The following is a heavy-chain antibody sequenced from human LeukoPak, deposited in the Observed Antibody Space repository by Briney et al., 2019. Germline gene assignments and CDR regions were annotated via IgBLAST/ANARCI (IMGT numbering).Heavy chain of an antibody. V-gene: IGHV4-34*01. CDR3: ARGPKDYDFWSGTGSYGMDV. CDR2: INHSGST. CDR1: GGSFSGYY. J-gene: IGHJ6*02. D-gene: IGHD3-3*01. Sequence: SETLSLTCAVYGGSFSGYYWSWIRQPPGKGLEWIGEINHSGSTNYNPSLKSRVTISVDTPKNQFSLKLSSVTAADTAVYYCARGPKDYDFWSGTGSYGMDVWGQGTTVTVSS.